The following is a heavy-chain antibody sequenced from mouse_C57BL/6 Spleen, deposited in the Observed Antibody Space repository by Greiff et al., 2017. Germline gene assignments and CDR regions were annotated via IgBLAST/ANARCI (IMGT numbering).Heavy chain of an antibody. J-gene: IGHJ1*03. Sequence: VQLQQPGAELVKPGASVKMSCKASGYTFTSYWITWVKQRPGQGLEWIGDIYPGSGSTNYNEKFKSKATLTVDTSSSTAYMQLSSLTSEDSAVYYCARGYYGSRGYFDVWGTGTTVTVSS. CDR3: ARGYYGSRGYFDV. CDR2: IYPGSGST. D-gene: IGHD1-1*01. V-gene: IGHV1-55*01. CDR1: GYTFTSYW.